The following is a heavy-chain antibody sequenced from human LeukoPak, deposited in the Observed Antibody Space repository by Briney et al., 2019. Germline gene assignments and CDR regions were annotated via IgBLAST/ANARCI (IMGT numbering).Heavy chain of an antibody. D-gene: IGHD3-9*01. Sequence: PSETLSLTCTVSGGSISSYYWSWIRQPPGEGLEWIGYIYYSGSTKYNPSFKSRVTISVDTSKNQFSLKLISVTAADTAVYYCATVVRDDILTGYYIDHWGQGTLVTVSS. CDR3: ATVVRDDILTGYYIDH. CDR1: GGSISSYY. J-gene: IGHJ4*02. V-gene: IGHV4-59*01. CDR2: IYYSGST.